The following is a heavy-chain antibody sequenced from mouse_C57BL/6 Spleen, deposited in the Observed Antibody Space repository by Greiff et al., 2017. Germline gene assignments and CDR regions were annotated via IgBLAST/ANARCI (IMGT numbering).Heavy chain of an antibody. CDR3: ARESDYGAWFAY. Sequence: VQLQQSGAELVRPGTSVKVSCKASGYAFTNYLLVWVKQRPGQGLEWIGVINPGSGGTNYNEKFKGKATLTADKSSSTAYMQLSSLTSEDSAVYFCARESDYGAWFAYWGQGALVTVSA. D-gene: IGHD2-4*01. V-gene: IGHV1-54*01. CDR1: GYAFTNYL. J-gene: IGHJ3*01. CDR2: INPGSGGT.